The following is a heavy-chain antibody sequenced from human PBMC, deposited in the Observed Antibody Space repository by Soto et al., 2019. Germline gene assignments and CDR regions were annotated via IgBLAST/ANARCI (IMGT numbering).Heavy chain of an antibody. CDR3: ARDQEFRANWFDP. CDR1: GGTFSSYA. Sequence: SVKVSCKASGGTFSSYAISWVRQAPGQGLEWMGGIIPIFGTANYAQKFQGRVTITADESTSTAYMELSSLRSEDTAVYYCARDQEFRANWFDPWGQGTLVTVSS. D-gene: IGHD2-21*01. J-gene: IGHJ5*02. V-gene: IGHV1-69*13. CDR2: IIPIFGTA.